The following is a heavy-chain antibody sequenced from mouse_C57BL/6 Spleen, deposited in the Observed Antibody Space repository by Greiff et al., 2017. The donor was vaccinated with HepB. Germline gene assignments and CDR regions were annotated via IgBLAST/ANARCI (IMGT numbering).Heavy chain of an antibody. V-gene: IGHV8-12*01. Sequence: QVTLKVSGPGILQSSQTLSLTCSFSGFSLSTSGMGVSWIRQPSGKGLEWLAHIYWDDDKRYNPSLKSRLTISKDTSRNQVFLKITSVDTADTATYYCARSRNEDTAWFAYWGQGTLVTVSA. J-gene: IGHJ3*01. CDR1: GFSLSTSGMG. D-gene: IGHD2-1*01. CDR3: ARSRNEDTAWFAY. CDR2: IYWDDDK.